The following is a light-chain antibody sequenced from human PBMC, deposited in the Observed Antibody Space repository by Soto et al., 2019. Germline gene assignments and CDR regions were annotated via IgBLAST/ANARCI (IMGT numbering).Light chain of an antibody. J-gene: IGKJ2*01. V-gene: IGKV1-39*01. CDR3: QQSLGIPYT. CDR2: AAS. Sequence: DIQMTQSPSALSASVGDRVTITCRASQTISTYLNWYQQKPGKAPKLLIYAASTLQSGVPSRFSGSGSGTDFTLTISSLQPEDFATYYCQQSLGIPYTFGQGTRLEIE. CDR1: QTISTY.